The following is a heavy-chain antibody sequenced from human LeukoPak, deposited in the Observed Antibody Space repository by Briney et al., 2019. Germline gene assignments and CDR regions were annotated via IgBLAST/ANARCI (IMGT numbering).Heavy chain of an antibody. V-gene: IGHV4-59*11. J-gene: IGHJ5*02. D-gene: IGHD3-10*01. CDR2: IYYSRST. CDR1: GGSISSHY. Sequence: SETLSLTCTVSGGSISSHYWSWIRQPPGTGLEWIGYIYYSRSTNYNPSLKSRVTISVDTSKNQFSLKLSSVTAADTAVYYCARGGPRGSFDPWGQGTLVTVSS. CDR3: ARGGPRGSFDP.